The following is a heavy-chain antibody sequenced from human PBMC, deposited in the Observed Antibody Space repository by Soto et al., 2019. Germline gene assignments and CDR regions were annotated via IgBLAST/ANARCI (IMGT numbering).Heavy chain of an antibody. CDR1: GFTFSSYS. CDR3: ASYYPPYGSGSYFGAFDI. Sequence: GGPLRLSCAASGFTFSSYSMNWVRQAPGKGLEWVSSISSSSSYIYYADSVKGRFTISRDNAKNSLYLQMNSLRAEDTAVYYCASYYPPYGSGSYFGAFDIWGQGTMVTVSS. CDR2: ISSSSSYI. V-gene: IGHV3-21*01. J-gene: IGHJ3*02. D-gene: IGHD3-10*01.